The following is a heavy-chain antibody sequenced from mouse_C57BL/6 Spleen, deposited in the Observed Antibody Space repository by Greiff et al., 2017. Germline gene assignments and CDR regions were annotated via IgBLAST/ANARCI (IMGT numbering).Heavy chain of an antibody. CDR1: GYTFTSYW. V-gene: IGHV1-55*01. J-gene: IGHJ2*01. CDR3: ARGGAGYFDF. CDR2: IYPGSGST. Sequence: VQLQQPGAELVKPGASVKMSCKASGYTFTSYWINWVKQRPGQGLEWIGDIYPGSGSTKYNEKFKSKATLTVDTSSSTAYMQLSSLTSEDSAVYYCARGGAGYFDFWGQGTTRTVSS.